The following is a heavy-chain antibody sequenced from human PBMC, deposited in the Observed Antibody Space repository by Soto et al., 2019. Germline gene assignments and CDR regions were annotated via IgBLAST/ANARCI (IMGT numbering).Heavy chain of an antibody. D-gene: IGHD1-20*01. V-gene: IGHV1-69*01. CDR2: IIPLLGIT. J-gene: IGHJ1*01. CDR1: GGTFSGYA. Sequence: QAQLMQSGAEVTKPGSSVKVSCKASGGTFSGYAINWVRQAPGQGLEWMGGIIPLLGITDYGQKFQGRITIAADESTGTAYMDLRGLRSEDTAVYYCARDPRSITGTTSSEDFQHLGQGTLVSVSS. CDR3: ARDPRSITGTTSSEDFQH.